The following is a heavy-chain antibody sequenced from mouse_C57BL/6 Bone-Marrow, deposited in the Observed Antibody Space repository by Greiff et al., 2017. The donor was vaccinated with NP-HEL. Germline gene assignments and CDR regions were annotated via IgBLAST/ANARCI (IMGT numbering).Heavy chain of an antibody. D-gene: IGHD2-4*01. CDR2: ISDGGSYT. Sequence: EVQRVESGGGLVKPGGSLKLSCAASGFTFSSHAMSWVRQTPEKRLEWVATISDGGSYTYYPDNVKGRFTISRDNAKNNLYLQMSHLKSEDTAMYYCARKDDYDGFAYWGQGTLVTVSA. V-gene: IGHV5-4*01. CDR1: GFTFSSHA. CDR3: ARKDDYDGFAY. J-gene: IGHJ3*01.